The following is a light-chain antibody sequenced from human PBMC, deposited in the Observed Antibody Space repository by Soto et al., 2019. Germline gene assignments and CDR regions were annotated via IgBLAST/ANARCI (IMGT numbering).Light chain of an antibody. V-gene: IGKV3-15*01. Sequence: EVVMTQSPVTLSVSPRERATLSCRASQSVSSNLAWYQQKPGQAPRLLIYGAFTRATGIPARFSGTGSGTEFTLTISSLQSEDFAVYCCQQYNNWLSFGQGTKVDIK. CDR2: GAF. CDR1: QSVSSN. CDR3: QQYNNWLS. J-gene: IGKJ1*01.